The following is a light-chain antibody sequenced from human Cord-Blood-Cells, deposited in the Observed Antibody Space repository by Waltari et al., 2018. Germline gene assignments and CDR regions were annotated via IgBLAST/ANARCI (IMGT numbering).Light chain of an antibody. CDR2: EGS. CDR1: RSDVGSYNL. Sequence: QSALTQPASVSGSPGQSITISCTGTRSDVGSYNLVSWYQQHPGKAPKLRIYEGSKRPSGVSNRFPGSKSGNTASLTISGLQAEDEADYYCCSDAGSSTYVFGTGTKVTVL. V-gene: IGLV2-23*01. CDR3: CSDAGSSTYV. J-gene: IGLJ1*01.